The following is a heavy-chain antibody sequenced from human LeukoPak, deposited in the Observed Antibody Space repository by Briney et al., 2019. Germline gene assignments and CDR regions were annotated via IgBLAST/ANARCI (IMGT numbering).Heavy chain of an antibody. CDR1: GFTFTSYA. D-gene: IGHD3-10*01. V-gene: IGHV3-23*01. Sequence: GGSLRLSCAASGFTFTSYAMSWVRQAPGKGLEWVSAVSPSGDNTYYADSVKGRFTISRDNAKNSLYLQMNSLRDEDTAVYYCARDAGPRDYGSGSYLGYWGQGTLVTVSS. CDR3: ARDAGPRDYGSGSYLGY. J-gene: IGHJ4*02. CDR2: VSPSGDNT.